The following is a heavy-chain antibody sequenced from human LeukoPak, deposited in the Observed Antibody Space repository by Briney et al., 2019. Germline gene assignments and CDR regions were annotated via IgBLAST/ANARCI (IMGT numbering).Heavy chain of an antibody. V-gene: IGHV2-5*02. CDR2: TYWDDDK. J-gene: IGHJ4*02. CDR1: GFSLRTSGVG. D-gene: IGHD2-15*01. Sequence: SGPTLVQPTQTLTLTCTFSGFSLRTSGVGVGWIRQPPGKALEWLALTYWDDDKRYSPSLQSRLTITKDTSKNQVVLTMTNMDPVDTATYYCAHSVRGESCSGGNCYSGGDYWGQGTLVTVSS. CDR3: AHSVRGESCSGGNCYSGGDY.